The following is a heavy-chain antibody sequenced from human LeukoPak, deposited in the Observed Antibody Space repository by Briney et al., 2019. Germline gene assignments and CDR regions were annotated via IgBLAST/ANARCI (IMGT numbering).Heavy chain of an antibody. Sequence: ASVKVSCKASGYTFTSYGISWVRQAPGQGLEWMGWISAYNGNTNYAQKLQGRVTMTTDTSTSTAYMELRSLRSDDTAVYYCARGGRAVTMVRLSYFDYWGQGTLVTVSS. J-gene: IGHJ4*02. V-gene: IGHV1-18*01. D-gene: IGHD3-10*01. CDR2: ISAYNGNT. CDR1: GYTFTSYG. CDR3: ARGGRAVTMVRLSYFDY.